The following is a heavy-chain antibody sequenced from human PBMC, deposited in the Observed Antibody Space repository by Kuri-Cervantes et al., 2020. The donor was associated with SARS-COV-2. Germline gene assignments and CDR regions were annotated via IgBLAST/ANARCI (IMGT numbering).Heavy chain of an antibody. CDR2: INPNSGGT. CDR3: ARGVFPWLKDYDFWSGYYTRGMDV. V-gene: IGHV1-2*02. CDR1: GYTFTGYY. D-gene: IGHD3-3*01. Sequence: ASVKVSCKASGYTFTGYYMHWVRQAPGQGLEWMGWINPNSGGTNYAQKFQGRVTMTRDTSISTAYMELSRLRSDDTAVYYCARGVFPWLKDYDFWSGYYTRGMDVWGQGTTVTVSS. J-gene: IGHJ6*02.